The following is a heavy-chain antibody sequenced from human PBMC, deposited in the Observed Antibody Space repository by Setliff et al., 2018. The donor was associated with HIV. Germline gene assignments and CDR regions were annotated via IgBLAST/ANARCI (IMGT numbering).Heavy chain of an antibody. CDR1: GDSIRSSDTY. J-gene: IGHJ6*02. CDR3: ARDANYYESGGPPLHGMDV. Sequence: SETLSLTCTVSGDSIRSSDTYWSWIRQHPGKGLEWIGYIFYSGTAYHNPSLKSRVTISVDRSRNQFSLKLNSVTAADTAVYYCARDANYYESGGPPLHGMDVWGQGTTVTVSS. V-gene: IGHV4-31*03. CDR2: IFYSGTA. D-gene: IGHD3-22*01.